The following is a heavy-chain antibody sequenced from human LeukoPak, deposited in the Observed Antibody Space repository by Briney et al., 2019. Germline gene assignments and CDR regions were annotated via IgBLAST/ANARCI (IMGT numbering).Heavy chain of an antibody. CDR3: ARDLVLGVEDY. CDR2: IYYSGST. CDR1: GGSISSYY. D-gene: IGHD2-21*01. J-gene: IGHJ4*02. Sequence: SETLSLTCTVSGGSISSYYWSWIRQPPGKGLEWIGYIYYSGSTNYNPSLKSRVTISVDTSKDQFSLKLSSVTAADTAVYYCARDLVLGVEDYWGQGTLVTVSS. V-gene: IGHV4-59*01.